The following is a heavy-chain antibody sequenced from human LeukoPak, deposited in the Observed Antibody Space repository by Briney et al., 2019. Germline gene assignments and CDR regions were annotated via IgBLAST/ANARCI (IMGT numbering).Heavy chain of an antibody. CDR1: GFTFDDYA. J-gene: IGHJ3*02. CDR2: ISGSGGST. D-gene: IGHD2-8*01. CDR3: AKDPNLLIDAFDI. V-gene: IGHV3-23*01. Sequence: GGSLRLSCAASGFTFDDYAMHWVRQAPGKGLEWVSGISGSGGSTYYADSVKGRFTISRDNSKNTLYLQMNSLRAEDTAVYYCAKDPNLLIDAFDIWGQGTMVTVSS.